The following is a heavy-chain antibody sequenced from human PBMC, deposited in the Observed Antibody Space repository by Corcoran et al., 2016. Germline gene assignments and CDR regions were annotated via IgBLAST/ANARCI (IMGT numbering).Heavy chain of an antibody. J-gene: IGHJ3*02. CDR3: ARRQKPQELLGFGELLSPPDAFDI. CDR1: GYSFTSYW. Sequence: EVQLVQSGAEVRKPGESLKISCKGSGYSFTSYWIGWVRQMPGEGLEGMGIIYPGDSDTRYSPSFQGQVTISADKSISTAYLQWSSLKASDTAMYYCARRQKPQELLGFGELLSPPDAFDIWGQGTMVTVSS. D-gene: IGHD3-10*01. CDR2: IYPGDSDT. V-gene: IGHV5-51*01.